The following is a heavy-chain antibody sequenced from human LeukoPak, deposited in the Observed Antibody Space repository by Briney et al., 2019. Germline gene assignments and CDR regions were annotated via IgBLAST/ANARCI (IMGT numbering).Heavy chain of an antibody. D-gene: IGHD4-17*01. V-gene: IGHV3-30*04. J-gene: IGHJ5*02. Sequence: GGSLRLPCAASGFTFSSYAMHWVRQAPGKGLEWVAVISYDGSNKYYADSVKGRFTISRDNSKNTLYLQMNSLRAEDTAVYYCARDLLNKDYGDFPNWFDPWGQGTLVTVSS. CDR1: GFTFSSYA. CDR2: ISYDGSNK. CDR3: ARDLLNKDYGDFPNWFDP.